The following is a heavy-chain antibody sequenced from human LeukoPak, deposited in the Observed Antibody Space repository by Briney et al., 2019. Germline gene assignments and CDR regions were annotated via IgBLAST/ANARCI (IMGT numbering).Heavy chain of an antibody. D-gene: IGHD3-10*01. V-gene: IGHV4-59*01. CDR2: THYSGST. Sequence: SETLSHTCTVSGDSISSYYWSWIRQPPGKGLEWIGYTHYSGSTNHNPSLKSRVTISVDTSKNQFSLKLSSVTAADTAVYYCARVSRNTMVRGVFDYWGQGTLVTVSS. CDR3: ARVSRNTMVRGVFDY. CDR1: GDSISSYY. J-gene: IGHJ4*02.